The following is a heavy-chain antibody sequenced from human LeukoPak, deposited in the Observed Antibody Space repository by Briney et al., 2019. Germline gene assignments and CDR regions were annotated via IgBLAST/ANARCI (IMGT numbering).Heavy chain of an antibody. J-gene: IGHJ4*02. V-gene: IGHV4-59*01. CDR1: GGSISSYY. Sequence: SETLSLTCIVSGGSISSYYWNWVRQPPGKGLQWIGYIYYSGSTNYNPSLKSRVTISVDTSKNQFSLKQSSVTAADTAVYYCARDRGGAYDSSGYLDDWGQGTLVTVSS. CDR2: IYYSGST. D-gene: IGHD3-22*01. CDR3: ARDRGGAYDSSGYLDD.